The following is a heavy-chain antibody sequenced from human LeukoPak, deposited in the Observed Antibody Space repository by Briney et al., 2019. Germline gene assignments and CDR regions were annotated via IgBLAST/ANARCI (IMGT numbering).Heavy chain of an antibody. CDR1: GFTFSTSW. J-gene: IGHJ4*02. CDR2: IKHDGSEK. CDR3: AREYGGKSSFDY. D-gene: IGHD4-23*01. V-gene: IGHV3-7*03. Sequence: GGSLRLSCAASGFTFSTSWMTWVRQAPGKGLEFVANIKHDGSEKYYVDSVQGRFTISRDNAKNSLYLQMNSLRAEDTALYYCAREYGGKSSFDYWGQGTLVTVSS.